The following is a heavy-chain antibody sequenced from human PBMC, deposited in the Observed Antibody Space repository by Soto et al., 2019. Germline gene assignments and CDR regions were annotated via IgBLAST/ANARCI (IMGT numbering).Heavy chain of an antibody. V-gene: IGHV3-53*01. CDR1: GFTVSRHY. CDR3: ARKAGPTQFYYDS. J-gene: IGHJ4*02. Sequence: GGSLRLSCAASGFTVSRHYISWVRQAPGKGLEWVSVIYAAGSTYYADSVKGRFTISRDNSKNIVYLQMDSLRAEDTAVYYCARKAGPTQFYYDSWGQGIRVTVSS. CDR2: IYAAGST. D-gene: IGHD4-4*01.